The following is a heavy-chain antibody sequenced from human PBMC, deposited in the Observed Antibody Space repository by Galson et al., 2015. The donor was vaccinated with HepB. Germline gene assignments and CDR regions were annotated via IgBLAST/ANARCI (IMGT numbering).Heavy chain of an antibody. J-gene: IGHJ3*02. D-gene: IGHD2-8*01. CDR3: AMEYAVSVAFDI. CDR2: IIPIFGTA. CDR1: GGTFSSYA. Sequence: PVKVSCKASGGTFSSYAISWVRQAPGQGLEWMGGIIPIFGTANYAQKFQGRVTITADESTSTAYMELSSLRSEDTAVYYCAMEYAVSVAFDIWGQGTMVTVSS. V-gene: IGHV1-69*13.